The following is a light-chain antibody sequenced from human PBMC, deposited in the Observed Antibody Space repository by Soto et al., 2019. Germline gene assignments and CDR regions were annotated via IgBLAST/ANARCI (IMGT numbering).Light chain of an antibody. CDR2: DAS. CDR1: QGISNY. J-gene: IGKJ1*01. Sequence: IQMTHSPSSLSASVGDRVTITCRASQGISNYLAWYQQKPGKVPKLLIYDASSLESGVPSRFRGSRSGTEFTLTVSSLQPADFATYYCLQDHDDSWTFGQGTKVDI. CDR3: LQDHDDSWT. V-gene: IGKV1-6*01.